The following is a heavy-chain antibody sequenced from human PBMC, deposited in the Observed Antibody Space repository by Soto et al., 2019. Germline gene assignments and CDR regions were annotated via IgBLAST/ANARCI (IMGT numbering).Heavy chain of an antibody. J-gene: IGHJ4*02. D-gene: IGHD2-2*01. CDR1: GFTFSSYG. CDR2: IWYDGSNK. V-gene: IGHV3-33*01. Sequence: QVQLVESGGGVVQPGRSLRLSCAASGFTFSSYGMHWVRQAPGKGLEWVAVIWYDGSNKYYADSVKGRFTISRENSKNTLYLQMNSLRAEDTAVYYCAREGYEGYYFDYWGQGTLVTVSS. CDR3: AREGYEGYYFDY.